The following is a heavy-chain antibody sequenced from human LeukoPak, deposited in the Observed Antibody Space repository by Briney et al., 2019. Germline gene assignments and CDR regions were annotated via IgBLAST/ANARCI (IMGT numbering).Heavy chain of an antibody. V-gene: IGHV4-39*01. CDR2: IYYSGST. CDR1: GGSISSSSYS. J-gene: IGHJ4*02. D-gene: IGHD3-9*01. Sequence: SETLSLTCTVSGGSISSSSYSWGWIRQPPGKGLEWIGSIYYSGSTYYNPSLKSRVTISVDTSKNQFSLKLSSVTAADTAVYYCARHLAHYDILTGSPLYYFDYWGQGTLVTVSS. CDR3: ARHLAHYDILTGSPLYYFDY.